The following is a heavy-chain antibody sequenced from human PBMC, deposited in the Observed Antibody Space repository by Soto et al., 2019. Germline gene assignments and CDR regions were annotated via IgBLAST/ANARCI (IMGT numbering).Heavy chain of an antibody. CDR3: AIYHLELFRFDY. D-gene: IGHD3-10*01. V-gene: IGHV1-8*01. J-gene: IGHJ4*02. CDR2: MNPGSGDT. Sequence: ASVKVSCKASGYSFTNNDVSWVRQATGQGLEWMGWMNPGSGDTGYAQKFQGRVTMTRDISIATAYMELSSLRSDDTAMYFCAIYHLELFRFDYWGQGTLVTVSS. CDR1: GYSFTNND.